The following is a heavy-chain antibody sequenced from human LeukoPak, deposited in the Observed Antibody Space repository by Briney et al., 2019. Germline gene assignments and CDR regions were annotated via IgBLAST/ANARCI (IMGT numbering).Heavy chain of an antibody. D-gene: IGHD1-26*01. J-gene: IGHJ3*02. CDR2: IYYSGST. CDR1: GGSISSSSYY. CDR3: ARGTWELPDAFDI. V-gene: IGHV4-39*01. Sequence: SETLSLTCTVSGGSISSSSYYWGWIRQPPGKGLEWIGSIYYSGSTYCNPSLKSRVTISVDTSKNQFSLKLSSVTAADTAVYYCARGTWELPDAFDIWGQGTMVTVSS.